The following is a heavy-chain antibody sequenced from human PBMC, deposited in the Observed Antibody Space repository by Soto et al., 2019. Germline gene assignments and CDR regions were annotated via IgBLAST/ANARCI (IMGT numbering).Heavy chain of an antibody. CDR2: IYHSGST. D-gene: IGHD2-2*01. J-gene: IGHJ5*02. CDR1: GGSISSGGYS. Sequence: PSETLSLTCAVSGGSISSGGYSWSWIRQPPGKGLEWIGYIYHSGSTYYNPSLKSRVTISVDRSKNQFSLKLSSVTAADTAVYYCARAGIVVVPAAVGFDPWGQGTLVTVSS. V-gene: IGHV4-30-2*01. CDR3: ARAGIVVVPAAVGFDP.